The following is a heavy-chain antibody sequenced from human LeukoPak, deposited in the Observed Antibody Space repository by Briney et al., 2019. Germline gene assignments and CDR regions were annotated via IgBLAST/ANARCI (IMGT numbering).Heavy chain of an antibody. CDR1: GFTFSSYE. CDR3: ARDMAYSSSWYVPDYYGMDV. J-gene: IGHJ6*04. Sequence: PGGSLRLSCAASGFTFSSYEMNWVRQAPGKGLEWVSYISSSGSTIYYADSVKGRFTISRDNAKNSLYLQMNNLRAEDTAVYYCARDMAYSSSWYVPDYYGMDVWGKGTTVTVSS. V-gene: IGHV3-48*03. CDR2: ISSSGSTI. D-gene: IGHD6-13*01.